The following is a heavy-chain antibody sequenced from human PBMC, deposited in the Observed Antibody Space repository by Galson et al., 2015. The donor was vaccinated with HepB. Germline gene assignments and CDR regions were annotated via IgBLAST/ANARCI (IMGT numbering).Heavy chain of an antibody. CDR3: AKSFYGGSYYFDS. CDR1: GFTFASSG. J-gene: IGHJ4*02. CDR2: ISAGGGET. Sequence: SLRLSCAASGFTFASSGMSWVRQAPGKGLEWVSLISAGGGETRYADSVKGRFTVSRDNSENTLYLQMNSLRAEDTAIYYCAKSFYGGSYYFDSWGRGTLVTVSS. V-gene: IGHV3-23*01. D-gene: IGHD1-26*01.